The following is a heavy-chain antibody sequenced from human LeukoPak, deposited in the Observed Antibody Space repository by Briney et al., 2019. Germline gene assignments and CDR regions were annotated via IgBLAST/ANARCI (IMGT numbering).Heavy chain of an antibody. V-gene: IGHV4-39*01. CDR1: GGSISSSSYY. CDR2: IYYSGST. CDR3: ARLGYCSSTSCYNFDY. Sequence: PSETLSLTCTVSGGSISSSSYYWGWIRQPPGTGLEWIGSIYYSGSTYYNPSLKSRVTISVDTSKNQFSLKLSSVTAADTAVYYCARLGYCSSTSCYNFDYWGQGTLVTVSS. J-gene: IGHJ4*02. D-gene: IGHD2-2*02.